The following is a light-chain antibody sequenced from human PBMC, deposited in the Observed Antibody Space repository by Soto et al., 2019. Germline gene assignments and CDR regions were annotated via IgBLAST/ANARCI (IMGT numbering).Light chain of an antibody. J-gene: IGLJ2*01. V-gene: IGLV2-11*01. CDR2: DVS. CDR1: TSDVGGYNS. Sequence: QSALTQPRSVSGSPGQSVTISCTGTTSDVGGYNSVSWYQQHPGKAPKLMIFDVSKRPSGVPDRFSGSKSGNTASLTISGLQDEDEADYYCCSYAGSYTLLFGGGTKLTAL. CDR3: CSYAGSYTLL.